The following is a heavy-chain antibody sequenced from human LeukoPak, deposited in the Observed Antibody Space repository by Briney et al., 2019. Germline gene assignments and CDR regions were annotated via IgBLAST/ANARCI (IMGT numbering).Heavy chain of an antibody. CDR2: NSGSGGTT. D-gene: IGHD4-23*01. CDR1: GFTFTSYA. J-gene: IGHJ4*02. V-gene: IGHV3-23*01. Sequence: GGSLRLSCAASGFTFTSYAMSWVRQAPGKGLEWVSGNSGSGGTTYYADSVKGRFTISRDNSKNTLYLQMNSLRAEDTAVYYCAKNIGGFDYWGQGTLVTVSS. CDR3: AKNIGGFDY.